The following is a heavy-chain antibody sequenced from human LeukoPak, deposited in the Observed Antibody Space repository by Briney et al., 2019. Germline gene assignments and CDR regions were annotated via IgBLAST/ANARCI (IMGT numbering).Heavy chain of an antibody. D-gene: IGHD6-6*01. CDR2: IFPADSNT. J-gene: IGHJ4*02. V-gene: IGHV5-51*01. Sequence: GESLKISCKGSGDSFTNYWIGWVRQMPGKGLEWMGFIFPADSNTRYSPSFQGQVTISVDTSIDTAYLQWSSLKASDTAMYYCARHLALSSPFVYWGPGTLVTVSS. CDR1: GDSFTNYW. CDR3: ARHLALSSPFVY.